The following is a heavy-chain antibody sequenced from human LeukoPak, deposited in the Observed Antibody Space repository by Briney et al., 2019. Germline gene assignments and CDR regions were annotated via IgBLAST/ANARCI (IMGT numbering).Heavy chain of an antibody. V-gene: IGHV4-38-2*02. J-gene: IGHJ4*02. Sequence: SETLSLTCTVSGYSISSGYYWGWIRQPPGKGLEWIGSIYHSGSTYYNPSLKSRVTISVDTSKNQFSLKLSSVTAADTAVYYCARRYYGSGSTNDYWGQGTLVTVSS. CDR1: GYSISSGYY. CDR3: ARRYYGSGSTNDY. CDR2: IYHSGST. D-gene: IGHD3-10*01.